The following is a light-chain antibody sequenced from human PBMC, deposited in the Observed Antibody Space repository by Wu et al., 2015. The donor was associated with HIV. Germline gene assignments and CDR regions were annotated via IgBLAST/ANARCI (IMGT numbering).Light chain of an antibody. CDR2: GAS. Sequence: EIVLTQSPGTLSLSPGERATLSCRASQSVSSSYLAWYQQKPGQAPRLLIYGASSRATGIPDRFSGSGSGTDFTLTISRLEPEDFAIYHCQQYGGSSPTFGQGTRLDIK. J-gene: IGKJ5*01. V-gene: IGKV3-20*01. CDR1: QSVSSSY. CDR3: QQYGGSSPT.